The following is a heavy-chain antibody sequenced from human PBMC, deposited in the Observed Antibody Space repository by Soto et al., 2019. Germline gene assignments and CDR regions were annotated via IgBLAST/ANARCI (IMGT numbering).Heavy chain of an antibody. CDR1: GYTFTSYD. CDR2: MNPNSGNT. V-gene: IGHV1-8*01. CDR3: ARGIKQYQLRTGRCWFDP. Sequence: ASVKVSCKASGYTFTSYDINWVRQATGQGLEWMGWMNPNSGNTGYAQKFQGRVTMTRNTSISTAYMELSSLRSEDTAVYYCARGIKQYQLRTGRCWFDPWGQGTLVTVSS. J-gene: IGHJ5*02. D-gene: IGHD2-2*01.